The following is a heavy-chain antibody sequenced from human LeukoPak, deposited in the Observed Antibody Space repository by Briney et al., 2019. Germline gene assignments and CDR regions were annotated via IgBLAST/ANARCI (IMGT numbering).Heavy chain of an antibody. CDR3: ARAYEGELQVFDY. Sequence: GASVKVSCKASGYTFTSYAMNWVRQAPGQGLEWMGWINANTGNPTYAQGFTGQFVFSLDTSVSTAYLQISSLEAEDTAVYYCARAYEGELQVFDYWGQGTLVTVSS. J-gene: IGHJ4*02. V-gene: IGHV7-4-1*02. CDR2: INANTGNP. CDR1: GYTFTSYA. D-gene: IGHD1-26*01.